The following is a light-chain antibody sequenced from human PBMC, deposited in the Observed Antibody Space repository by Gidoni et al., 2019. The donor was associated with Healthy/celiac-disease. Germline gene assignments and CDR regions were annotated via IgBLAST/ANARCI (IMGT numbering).Light chain of an antibody. V-gene: IGLV2-23*02. CDR2: EVR. CDR3: CSSAGSSTFVV. J-gene: IGLJ2*01. CDR1: SSDVVGYNL. Sequence: QSALTQPTSVSGSPGQSLTTSCTGTSSDVVGYNLVSWYQQHPGNAPKLMIYEVRKRHSWVSHRLSGSKSGNTASLTIAGLQAEDEADYYCCSSAGSSTFVVFGGGTKLTVL.